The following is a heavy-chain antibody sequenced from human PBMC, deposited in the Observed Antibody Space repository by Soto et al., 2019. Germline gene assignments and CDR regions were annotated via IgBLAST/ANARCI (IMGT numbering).Heavy chain of an antibody. V-gene: IGHV3-74*01. CDR1: GFTFSTYW. J-gene: IGHJ4*02. Sequence: EVQLLESGGGLVQPGGSLRLSCEASGFTFSTYWMHWVRQAPGKGLVWVSRINSDGSNTNYADSVKGRVTISRDNAKNTLYLQMNSLRAEDTAVYYCVRDFEYWGQGTLVTVSS. CDR2: INSDGSNT. CDR3: VRDFEY.